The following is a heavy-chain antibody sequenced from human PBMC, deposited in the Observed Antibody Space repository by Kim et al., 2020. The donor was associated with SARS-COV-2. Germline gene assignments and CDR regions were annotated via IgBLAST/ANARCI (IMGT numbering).Heavy chain of an antibody. CDR2: INHSGST. J-gene: IGHJ4*02. D-gene: IGHD2-21*02. V-gene: IGHV4-34*01. CDR1: GGSFSGFY. Sequence: SETLSLTCAVYGGSFSGFYWSWIRQLPGQGLEWIGEINHSGSTNYNPSLKSRVTISVDTSKNQFSLKLRSVTAADTAVYYCSRGVTGANVVVTAKGWNYWGQGSLVTVSS. CDR3: SRGVTGANVVVTAKGWNY.